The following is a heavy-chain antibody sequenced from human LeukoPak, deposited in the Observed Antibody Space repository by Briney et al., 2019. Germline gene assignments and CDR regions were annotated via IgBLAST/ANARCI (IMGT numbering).Heavy chain of an antibody. V-gene: IGHV1-2*02. CDR1: AYTFTFYD. J-gene: IGHJ4*02. Sequence: ASVTVSFTSSAYTFTFYDIHWVRQAPGQGLEWMAWINPNSGGAKYAQNFQGRVTMTRDTSITTAYMELTTLRSDDTALYYCARGPVTDGSGSYSGSRPWDYWGQGTLVTVSS. CDR3: ARGPVTDGSGSYSGSRPWDY. D-gene: IGHD3-10*01. CDR2: INPNSGGA.